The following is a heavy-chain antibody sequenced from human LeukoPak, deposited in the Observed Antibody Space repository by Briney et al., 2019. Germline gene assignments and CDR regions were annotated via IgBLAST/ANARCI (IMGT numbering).Heavy chain of an antibody. CDR3: ARDRGEYEWDV. V-gene: IGHV3-9*01. CDR2: ISWNRGAI. CDR1: GFTFDDYA. J-gene: IGHJ6*04. Sequence: GGSLRLSCAASGFTFDDYAMHWVRQVPGKGLEWVSGISWNRGAIGYADSVKGRFTISRDNSKNTLYLQMNSLRAEDTAVYYCARDRGEYEWDVWGKGTTVTVSS. D-gene: IGHD2-2*01.